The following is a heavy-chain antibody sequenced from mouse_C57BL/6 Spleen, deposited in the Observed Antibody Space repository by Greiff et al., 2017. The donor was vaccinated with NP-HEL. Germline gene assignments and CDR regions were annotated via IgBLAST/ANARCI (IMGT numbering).Heavy chain of an antibody. V-gene: IGHV1-69*01. J-gene: IGHJ4*01. CDR3: ARRRNSGNYYAMDY. CDR1: GYTFTSYW. Sequence: QVQLKQPGAELVMPGASVKLSCKASGYTFTSYWMHWVKQRPGQGLEWIGEIDPSDSYTNYNQKFKGKSTLTVDKSSSTAYMQLSSLTSEDSAVYYCARRRNSGNYYAMDYWGQGTSVTVSS. CDR2: IDPSDSYT.